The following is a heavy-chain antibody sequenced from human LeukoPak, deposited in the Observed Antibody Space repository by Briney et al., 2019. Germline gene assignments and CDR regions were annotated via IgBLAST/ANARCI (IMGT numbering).Heavy chain of an antibody. Sequence: ESGPTLVKPTQTLTLTCTFSGFSLSTSGVGVGWIRQPPGKALEWFALIYWDDDKRYSPSLKSRLTITKDTSKNQVVLTMTNMDPVDTATYYCARSVVAATYFDYWGQGTLVTVSP. J-gene: IGHJ4*02. V-gene: IGHV2-5*02. CDR1: GFSLSTSGVG. CDR2: IYWDDDK. D-gene: IGHD2-15*01. CDR3: ARSVVAATYFDY.